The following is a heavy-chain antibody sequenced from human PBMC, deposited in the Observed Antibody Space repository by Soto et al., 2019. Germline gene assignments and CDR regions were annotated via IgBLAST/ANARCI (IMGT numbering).Heavy chain of an antibody. CDR2: ISSNGVGT. V-gene: IGHV3-64*01. CDR1: GFTLSGYA. D-gene: IGHD6-6*01. CDR3: ARRARPDFYYMDV. J-gene: IGHJ6*03. Sequence: GGSLRLSCAASGFTLSGYAMDWVRQAPGKGLEYVSGISSNGVGTYYANSVQGRFTISRDNSKNTVYLQMGSLRPEDMAVYYCARRARPDFYYMDVCGKATTVTVSS.